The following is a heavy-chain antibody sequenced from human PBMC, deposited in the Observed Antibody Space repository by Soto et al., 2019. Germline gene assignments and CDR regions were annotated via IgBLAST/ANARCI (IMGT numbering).Heavy chain of an antibody. CDR3: ARTTPLRFFNY. J-gene: IGHJ4*02. D-gene: IGHD3-3*01. CDR1: GGSISSGDYY. CDR2: IYYTGST. Sequence: LSLTCTVSGGSISSGDYYWSWIRQPPGKGLEWVGYIYYTGSTAYNPSLESRVTISVDTSKNQFSLKLSSVTAADTAVYYCARTTPLRFFNYWGQGTLVTVSS. V-gene: IGHV4-30-4*01.